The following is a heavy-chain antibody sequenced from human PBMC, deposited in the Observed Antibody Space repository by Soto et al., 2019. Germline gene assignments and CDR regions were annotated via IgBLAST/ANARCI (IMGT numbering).Heavy chain of an antibody. J-gene: IGHJ4*02. CDR3: TRGGNYYFDY. Sequence: EVQLVEAGGGLVQPGGSLRLSCAASGFTFSTSWIHWVRQAPGKGLVWVSRINGDGGTINYADSVKGRFTISRDNAKNTVCLQMNSLSADDTAVYYCTRGGNYYFDYWGRGTLVTVSS. CDR2: INGDGGTI. CDR1: GFTFSTSW. D-gene: IGHD1-7*01. V-gene: IGHV3-74*01.